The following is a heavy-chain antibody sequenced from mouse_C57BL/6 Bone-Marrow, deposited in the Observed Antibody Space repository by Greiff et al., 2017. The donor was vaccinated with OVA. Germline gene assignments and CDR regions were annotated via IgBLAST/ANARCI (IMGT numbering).Heavy chain of an antibody. D-gene: IGHD2-2*01. CDR2: IRNKANGYTT. V-gene: IGHV7-3*01. CDR1: GFTFTDYY. J-gene: IGHJ1*03. CDR3: ARYLVTAKYCDV. Sequence: VQVVESGGGLVQPGGSLSLSCAASGFTFTDYYMSWVRQPPGKALEWLGFIRNKANGYTTEYSASVKGRFTISRDNSQSILYLQMNALRAEDSATYYCARYLVTAKYCDVWGTGTTVTVSS.